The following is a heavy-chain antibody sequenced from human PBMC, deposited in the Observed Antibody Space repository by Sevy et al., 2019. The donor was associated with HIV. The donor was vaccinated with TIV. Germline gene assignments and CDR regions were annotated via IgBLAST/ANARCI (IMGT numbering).Heavy chain of an antibody. CDR1: GFTFSDYY. J-gene: IGHJ6*02. D-gene: IGHD2-2*02. Sequence: GGSLRLSCAASGFTFSDYYMSWIRQAPGKGLEWVSYISSSSSYTNDADSVKGRFTISRDNAKNSLYLQMNSLRAEDTAVYYCARDSRGYCSSTSCYSHYYYYGMDVWGQGTTVTVSS. V-gene: IGHV3-11*06. CDR2: ISSSSSYT. CDR3: ARDSRGYCSSTSCYSHYYYYGMDV.